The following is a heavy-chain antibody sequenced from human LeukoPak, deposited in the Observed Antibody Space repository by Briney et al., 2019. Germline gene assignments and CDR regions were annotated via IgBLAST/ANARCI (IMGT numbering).Heavy chain of an antibody. CDR3: ARLYYYGSGSYPDYYYYYMDV. Sequence: ASVKVSCKASGYTFTSYDINWVRQATGQGLEWMGWMNPNSGNTGYAQKFQGRVTMTRNTSISTAYMELSSLRSEDTAVYYCARLYYYGSGSYPDYYYYYMDVWGKGTTVTVSS. V-gene: IGHV1-8*01. CDR2: MNPNSGNT. D-gene: IGHD3-10*01. J-gene: IGHJ6*03. CDR1: GYTFTSYD.